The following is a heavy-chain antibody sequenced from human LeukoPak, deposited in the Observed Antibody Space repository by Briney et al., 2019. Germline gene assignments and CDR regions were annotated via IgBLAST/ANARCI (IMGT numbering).Heavy chain of an antibody. Sequence: GGSLRLSCAASGITFSSYDMSWVRQAPGKGLEWVSGISGSGGSTNYVDSMKGRFTISRDNSKNTLYLQMNSLRAEDTAVYYCAKDVKRIAAFWGQGTLVTVSS. CDR2: ISGSGGST. V-gene: IGHV3-23*01. J-gene: IGHJ4*02. CDR1: GITFSSYD. CDR3: AKDVKRIAAF. D-gene: IGHD6-13*01.